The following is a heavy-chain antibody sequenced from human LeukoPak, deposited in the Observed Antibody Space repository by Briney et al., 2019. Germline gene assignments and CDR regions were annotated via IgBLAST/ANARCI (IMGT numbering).Heavy chain of an antibody. D-gene: IGHD3-10*01. CDR1: GGSISSDSYF. CDR3: ARRPAYYYGSGKNWFDP. J-gene: IGHJ5*02. CDR2: IYYRGST. Sequence: PSETLSLTCTVSGGSISSDSYFWGWIRQAPGKGLEWIGSIYYRGSTYYNPSLKSRVTISIDTSKNQFSLKLSSVTAADTAVYYCARRPAYYYGSGKNWFDPWGQGTLVTVSS. V-gene: IGHV4-39*07.